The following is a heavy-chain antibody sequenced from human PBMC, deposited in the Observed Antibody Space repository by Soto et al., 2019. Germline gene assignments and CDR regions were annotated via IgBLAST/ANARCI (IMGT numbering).Heavy chain of an antibody. CDR3: ARVWNYYDSRGHFAY. V-gene: IGHV1-2*02. Sequence: ASVKVSCKASGYSFTSYYMHWVRQAPGQGLEWMGWINPNNGDTKYALKFQGRVTMTRDTSISIAHMELSSLRSDDTAVYYCARVWNYYDSRGHFAYWGQGSPVTV. D-gene: IGHD3-22*01. J-gene: IGHJ4*02. CDR2: INPNNGDT. CDR1: GYSFTSYY.